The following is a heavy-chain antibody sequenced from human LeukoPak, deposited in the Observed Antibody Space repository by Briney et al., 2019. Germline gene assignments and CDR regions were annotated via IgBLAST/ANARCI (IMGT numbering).Heavy chain of an antibody. V-gene: IGHV5-51*01. D-gene: IGHD3-16*01. CDR3: AGIWGTNKDAFDI. CDR1: GYSFTTYW. Sequence: TGESLKISCKGSGYSFTTYWIGWVRQMPGKGLEWMGIIYPGDSDTRYSPSFQGQVTISADKSIRTTYLQWSSLKTSDTAMYYCAGIWGTNKDAFDIWGQGTMVTVSS. J-gene: IGHJ3*02. CDR2: IYPGDSDT.